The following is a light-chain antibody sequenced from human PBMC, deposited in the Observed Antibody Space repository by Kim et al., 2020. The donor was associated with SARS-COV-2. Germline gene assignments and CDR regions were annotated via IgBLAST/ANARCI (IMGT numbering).Light chain of an antibody. Sequence: SPGKGASASCRASESVFSSYVAWYQQQAGQAPRVLVYGASTRATGVPDRFSGRGSGTDFTLTISRLEPEDSAVYYCQQYETSPRTFGQGTKVDIK. J-gene: IGKJ1*01. CDR3: QQYETSPRT. V-gene: IGKV3-20*01. CDR2: GAS. CDR1: ESVFSSY.